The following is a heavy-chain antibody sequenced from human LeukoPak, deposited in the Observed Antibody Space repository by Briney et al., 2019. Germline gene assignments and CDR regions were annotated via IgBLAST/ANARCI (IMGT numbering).Heavy chain of an antibody. CDR3: ARDSKPSLY. Sequence: SETLSLTCTVSGGSISSSSYYWGWIRQPPGKGLEWIGSIYYSGSTYYNPSLKSRVTISVDTSKNQFSLKLSSVTAADSAVYYCARDSKPSLYWGQGTLVTVSS. CDR2: IYYSGST. V-gene: IGHV4-39*02. J-gene: IGHJ4*02. D-gene: IGHD1-14*01. CDR1: GGSISSSSYY.